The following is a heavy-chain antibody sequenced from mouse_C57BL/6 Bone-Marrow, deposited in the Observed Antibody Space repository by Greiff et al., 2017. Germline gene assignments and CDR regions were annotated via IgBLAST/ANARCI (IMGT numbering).Heavy chain of an antibody. J-gene: IGHJ2*01. CDR2: INPYNGGT. Sequence: VQLQQSGPVLVKPGASVKMSCKASGYTFTDYYMNWVKQSPGKSLEWIGVINPYNGGTSYNQKFKGKATLTVDKASSTAYMELNSLTSEDSAVYSGARSYYYGSSWGDYWGQGTTLTVSS. CDR1: GYTFTDYY. CDR3: ARSYYYGSSWGDY. V-gene: IGHV1-19*01. D-gene: IGHD1-1*01.